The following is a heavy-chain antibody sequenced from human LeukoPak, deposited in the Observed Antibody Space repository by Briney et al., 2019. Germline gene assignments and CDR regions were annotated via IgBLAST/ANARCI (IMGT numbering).Heavy chain of an antibody. CDR2: IYPGDSDT. J-gene: IGHJ4*02. CDR1: GYGFTSYW. CDR3: ARPLVGTGYSSSWYFDS. V-gene: IGHV5-51*01. D-gene: IGHD6-13*01. Sequence: GESLKISCKGSGYGFTSYWIVWVRQMPGKGLEWMGIIYPGDSDTRYSPSFQGQVTISADTSITTAYLQWSSLKASDTAMYYCARPLVGTGYSSSWYFDSWGQGTLVTVSS.